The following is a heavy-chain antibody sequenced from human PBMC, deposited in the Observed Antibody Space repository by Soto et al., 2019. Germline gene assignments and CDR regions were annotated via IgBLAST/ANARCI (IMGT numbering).Heavy chain of an antibody. V-gene: IGHV5-10-1*01. CDR3: ARRRYYDSSGYYEIDY. D-gene: IGHD3-22*01. CDR2: IDPSDSYT. CDR1: GYSFTSYW. Sequence: GESQKISSKGSGYSFTSYWISWVRQMPGKGLEWMGRIDPSDSYTNYSPSFQCHVTISADKSISTAYLQWSSLKASYTAMYYCARRRYYDSSGYYEIDYWGQGTLVTVSS. J-gene: IGHJ4*02.